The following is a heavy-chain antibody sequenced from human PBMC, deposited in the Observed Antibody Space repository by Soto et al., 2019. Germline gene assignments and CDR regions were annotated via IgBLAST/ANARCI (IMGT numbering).Heavy chain of an antibody. J-gene: IGHJ6*02. D-gene: IGHD2-8*01. Sequence: QVQLVQSGAEVQKPWSSVKVSCKASGGTFSSYAISWVRQAPGQGLEWMGGIIPIFGTANYAQKFQGRVTITADKSTSTAYMELSSLRSEDTAVYYCASLRLMVYAFYGMDVWGQGTTVTVSS. V-gene: IGHV1-69*06. CDR3: ASLRLMVYAFYGMDV. CDR2: IIPIFGTA. CDR1: GGTFSSYA.